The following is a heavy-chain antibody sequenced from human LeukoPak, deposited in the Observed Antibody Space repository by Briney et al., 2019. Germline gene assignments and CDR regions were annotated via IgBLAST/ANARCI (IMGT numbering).Heavy chain of an antibody. J-gene: IGHJ5*02. Sequence: SETLSLTCAVYGGSFSGYYWSWIRQPPGQGLEWIGEINHSGSTNYNASRKSLVTISVDTSKNQFSLKLSSVTAADTAVYYCARGAMSGYCSGGSCYSDSWYFRGWFDPWGQGTLVTVSS. V-gene: IGHV4-34*01. CDR1: GGSFSGYY. CDR3: ARGAMSGYCSGGSCYSDSWYFRGWFDP. D-gene: IGHD2-15*01. CDR2: INHSGST.